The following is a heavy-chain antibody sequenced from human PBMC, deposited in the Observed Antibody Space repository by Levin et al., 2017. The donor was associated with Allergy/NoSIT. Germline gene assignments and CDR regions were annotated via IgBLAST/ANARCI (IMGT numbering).Heavy chain of an antibody. D-gene: IGHD2-15*01. J-gene: IGHJ4*02. V-gene: IGHV3-7*01. Sequence: GGSLRLSCAASGFTFRSYCMTWVRQAPGKGLEWVANIKEDGGEKYYVDSVRGRFTIFRDDAENSLYLQMNRLRVEDTAVYYCASSEGGKDSGGYLDYWGQGILVAVSS. CDR3: ASSEGGKDSGGYLDY. CDR2: IKEDGGEK. CDR1: GFTFRSYC.